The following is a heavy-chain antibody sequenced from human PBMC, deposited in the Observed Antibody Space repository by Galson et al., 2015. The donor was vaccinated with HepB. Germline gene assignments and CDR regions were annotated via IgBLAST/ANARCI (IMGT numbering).Heavy chain of an antibody. CDR3: ARDNRGDFWSGYLGQNWFDP. J-gene: IGHJ5*02. Sequence: SLRLSCAASGFTFEDHAMHWVRQAPGKGLEWVSGISVSGNNVLYGDSVKGRFTISRDNAKKFLYLQMNGLRAEDTAFYYCARDNRGDFWSGYLGQNWFDPWGLGTLVTVSS. D-gene: IGHD3-3*01. CDR2: ISVSGNNV. CDR1: GFTFEDHA. V-gene: IGHV3-9*01.